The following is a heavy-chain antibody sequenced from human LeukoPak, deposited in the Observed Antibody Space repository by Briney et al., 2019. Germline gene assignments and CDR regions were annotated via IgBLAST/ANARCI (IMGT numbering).Heavy chain of an antibody. D-gene: IGHD3-10*01. CDR3: ARGLSRLPRNYYGSGSYYAH. J-gene: IGHJ4*02. V-gene: IGHV4-30-2*01. Sequence: TLSLTCAVSGDSISYESYYWNWIRQAPGKGPEWIGNGYRGRTRLNPSLTSRVTISVDTSKNQFSLKLSSVTAADTAVYYCARGLSRLPRNYYGSGSYYAHWGQGTLVTVSS. CDR1: GDSISYESYY. CDR2: GYRGRT.